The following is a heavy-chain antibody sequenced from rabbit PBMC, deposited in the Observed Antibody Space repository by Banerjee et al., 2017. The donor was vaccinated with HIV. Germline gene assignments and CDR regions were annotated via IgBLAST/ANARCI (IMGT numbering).Heavy chain of an antibody. D-gene: IGHD4-1*01. V-gene: IGHV1S40*01. Sequence: QSLEESGGDLVKPGASLTLTCTASGFSFSSSYWICWFRQAPGKGPEWIACIYGGDGSTDYASWVNGRFTIASDNAQNTVDLQMTSLTGADTATYFCTRSQVAGAWDLWGQGTLVTVS. CDR2: IYGGDGST. CDR1: GFSFSSSYW. CDR3: TRSQVAGAWDL. J-gene: IGHJ4*01.